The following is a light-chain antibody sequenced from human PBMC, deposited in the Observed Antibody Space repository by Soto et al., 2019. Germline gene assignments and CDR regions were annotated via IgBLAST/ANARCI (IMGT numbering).Light chain of an antibody. CDR2: RAS. V-gene: IGKV3-20*01. CDR1: QSVYNNY. Sequence: EIVLTQSPGTLSLSPGERDTLSCRASQSVYNNYLAWYQQKPGQTPRPLVNRASNRATGIPGRFSGGGSGTDFTLAISSLEPEDFAVYYCQQYGLPPHSFGQGTRVEIK. J-gene: IGKJ2*01. CDR3: QQYGLPPHS.